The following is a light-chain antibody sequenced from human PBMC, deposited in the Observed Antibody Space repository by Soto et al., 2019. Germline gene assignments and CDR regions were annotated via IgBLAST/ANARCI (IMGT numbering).Light chain of an antibody. CDR2: DVS. V-gene: IGKV3D-20*01. CDR3: QNYDGSWT. CDR1: QTLLRGY. J-gene: IGKJ1*01. Sequence: EVTLTQSPATVSVSPGETATLSCGASQTLLRGYLAWYQQRHGLAPRLIIYDVSRRATGIPDRFSGSGSGTDFTLSISRVDPEDFAVYYCQNYDGSWTFGQGTKVEIK.